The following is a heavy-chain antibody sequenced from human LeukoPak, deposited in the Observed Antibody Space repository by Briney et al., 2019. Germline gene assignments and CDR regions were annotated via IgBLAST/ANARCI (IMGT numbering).Heavy chain of an antibody. CDR3: ARATVQLPFDY. J-gene: IGHJ4*02. CDR2: IYYSGST. Sequence: SETLSLTCTVSGGSISSGGYYWSWIRQPPGKGLEWIGYIYYSGSTYYNPSLKSRVTISVDTSKNQFSLKLSSVTAADTAVYYCARATVQLPFDYWGQGTLVTVSS. CDR1: GGSISSGGYY. D-gene: IGHD2-2*01. V-gene: IGHV4-30-4*08.